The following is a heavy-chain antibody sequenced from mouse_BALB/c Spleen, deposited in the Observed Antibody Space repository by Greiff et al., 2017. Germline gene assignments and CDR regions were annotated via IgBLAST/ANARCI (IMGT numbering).Heavy chain of an antibody. D-gene: IGHD2-4*01. CDR3: AREVYYDYDDGPYYAMDY. J-gene: IGHJ4*01. CDR1: GFTFSSYA. CDR2: ISSGGST. Sequence: EVKVEESGGGLVKPGGSLKLSCAASGFTFSSYAMSWVRQTPEKRLEWVASISSGGSTYYPDSVKGRFTISRDNARNILYLQMSSLRSEDTAMYYCAREVYYDYDDGPYYAMDYWGQGTSVTVSS. V-gene: IGHV5-6-5*01.